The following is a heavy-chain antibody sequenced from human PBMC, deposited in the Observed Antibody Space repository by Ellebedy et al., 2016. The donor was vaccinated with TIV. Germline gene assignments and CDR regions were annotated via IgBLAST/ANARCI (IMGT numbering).Heavy chain of an antibody. CDR3: ARSAYGSEPHYFDF. J-gene: IGHJ4*02. V-gene: IGHV4-61*03. Sequence: SETLSLXCTVSGGSVGSGGYYWSWIRQPPGKGLECIGYFYSSGGTNYNPSLKSRVTISVDTSKNHFSLNLSSVTAADTAVYYCARSAYGSEPHYFDFWGQGTLVTVSS. CDR1: GGSVGSGGYY. CDR2: FYSSGGT. D-gene: IGHD3-10*01.